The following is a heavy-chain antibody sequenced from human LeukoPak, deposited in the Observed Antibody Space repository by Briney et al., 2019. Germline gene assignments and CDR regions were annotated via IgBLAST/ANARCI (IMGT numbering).Heavy chain of an antibody. CDR2: ISYDGSNK. CDR1: GFTFSSYG. CDR3: AKGGYSSGWYFDY. J-gene: IGHJ4*02. Sequence: GGSLRLSCAASGFTFSSYGMHWVRQAPGKGLEWVAVISYDGSNKYYADSVKGRFTISRDNSKNTLYLQMNSLRAEDTAVYYCAKGGYSSGWYFDYWGEGTLVTVSS. V-gene: IGHV3-30*18. D-gene: IGHD6-19*01.